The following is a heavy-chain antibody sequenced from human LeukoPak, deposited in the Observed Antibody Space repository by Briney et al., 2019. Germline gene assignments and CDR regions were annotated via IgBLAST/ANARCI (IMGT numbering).Heavy chain of an antibody. J-gene: IGHJ4*02. V-gene: IGHV1-2*04. CDR2: INPNSGGT. CDR1: GYTFTGYY. D-gene: IGHD6-6*01. Sequence: ASVKVSCKASGYTFTGYYMHWVRQAPGQGLEWMGWINPNSGGTNYAQKFQGWVTMTRDTSISTAYMELSSLRSEDTAVYYCASTSRRAARPDYWGQGTLVTVSS. CDR3: ASTSRRAARPDY.